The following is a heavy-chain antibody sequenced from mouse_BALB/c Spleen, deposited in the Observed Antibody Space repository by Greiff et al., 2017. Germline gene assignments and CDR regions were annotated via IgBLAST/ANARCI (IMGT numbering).Heavy chain of an antibody. V-gene: IGHV5-9-4*01. D-gene: IGHD1-1*01. CDR3: ARVDAYGDYFDY. CDR2: ISSGGSYT. J-gene: IGHJ2*01. CDR1: GFTFSSYA. Sequence: EVQLVESGGGLVKPGGSLKLSCAASGFTFSSYAMSWVRQSPEKRLEWVAEISSGGSYTYYPDTVTGRFTISRDNAKNTLDLEMSSLRSEDTAMYYCARVDAYGDYFDYWGQGTTLTVSS.